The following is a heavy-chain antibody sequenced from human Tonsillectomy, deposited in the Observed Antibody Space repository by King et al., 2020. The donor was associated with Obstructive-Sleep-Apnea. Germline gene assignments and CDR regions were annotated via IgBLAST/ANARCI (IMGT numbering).Heavy chain of an antibody. CDR3: ARSSRMHPPIDY. V-gene: IGHV4-59*01. J-gene: IGHJ4*02. CDR2: IYYSGST. CDR1: GGSISSYY. Sequence: QLQESGPGLVKPSETLSLTCTVSGGSISSYYWSWFRPPPGKGLEWIGYIYYSGSTNYNLSLMSRVTISVDTSKNQFSLKLSSVTAADTAVYYCARSSRMHPPIDYWGQGTLVTVSS.